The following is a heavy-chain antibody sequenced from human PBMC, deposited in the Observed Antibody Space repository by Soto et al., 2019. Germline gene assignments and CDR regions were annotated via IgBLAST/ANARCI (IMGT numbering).Heavy chain of an antibody. V-gene: IGHV3-73*01. D-gene: IGHD7-27*01. CDR2: IRSKANTYAT. J-gene: IGHJ2*01. Sequence: GGSLRLSCAASGFTFSGSAMHWVRQASGKGLEWVGRIRSKANTYATAFAASVKGRFTISRDDSKNTAYLQMNSLKIEDTAVYYCTSNEANWGSDWYFDLWGRGTLVTVSS. CDR3: TSNEANWGSDWYFDL. CDR1: GFTFSGSA.